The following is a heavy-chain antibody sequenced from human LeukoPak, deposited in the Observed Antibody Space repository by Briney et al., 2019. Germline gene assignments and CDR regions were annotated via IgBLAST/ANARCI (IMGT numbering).Heavy chain of an antibody. J-gene: IGHJ3*02. V-gene: IGHV3-7*03. CDR1: GFTFSSYW. Sequence: PGGSLRLSCAASGFTFSSYWMSWVRQAPGKGLEWVANIKQDGSEKYYVDSVKGRFTISRDNAKNSLYLQMNSLRAEDTAVYYCTTSQLLWFGDVAFDIWGQGTMVTVSS. CDR2: IKQDGSEK. D-gene: IGHD3-10*01. CDR3: TTSQLLWFGDVAFDI.